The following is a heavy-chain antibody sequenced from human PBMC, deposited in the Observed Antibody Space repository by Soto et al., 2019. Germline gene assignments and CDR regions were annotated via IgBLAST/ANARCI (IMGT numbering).Heavy chain of an antibody. J-gene: IGHJ6*02. CDR1: GYSFTSYW. CDR2: IDPSDSYT. Sequence: GESLKISCKGSGYSFTSYWISWVRQMPGKGLEWMGKIDPSDSYTSYSPSFQGHVTFSADESTSTAYMELSSLRSEDTAVYYCARAHAMVVVTPGYYYGMDVWGQGTTVTVSS. CDR3: ARAHAMVVVTPGYYYGMDV. V-gene: IGHV5-10-1*01. D-gene: IGHD3-22*01.